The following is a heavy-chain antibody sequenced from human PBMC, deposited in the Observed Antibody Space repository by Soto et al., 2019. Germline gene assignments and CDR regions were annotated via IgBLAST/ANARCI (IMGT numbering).Heavy chain of an antibody. Sequence: ASVKVSCKASGYTFTSYGISWVRQAPGQGLEWMGWISAYNGNTNYAQKLQGRVTMTTDTSTSTAYMELRSLRPDDTAVYYCARYGDYVPDEPFDPWGQGTLVTVSS. CDR2: ISAYNGNT. J-gene: IGHJ5*02. D-gene: IGHD4-17*01. V-gene: IGHV1-18*01. CDR3: ARYGDYVPDEPFDP. CDR1: GYTFTSYG.